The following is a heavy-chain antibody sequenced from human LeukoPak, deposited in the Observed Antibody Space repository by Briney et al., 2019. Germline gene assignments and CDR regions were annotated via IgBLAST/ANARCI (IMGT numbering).Heavy chain of an antibody. D-gene: IGHD3-22*01. CDR3: ARDTDLHYYDSSGYPDAFDI. V-gene: IGHV1-2*02. CDR2: INPNSGGT. CDR1: GYTFTGYY. Sequence: GASVKVSCKASGYTFTGYYMHWVRQAPGQGLEWMGWINPNSGGTNYPQKSQVRVTMTRSTSISTAYMELSRLSSDDTAVYYCARDTDLHYYDSSGYPDAFDIWGQGTMVTVSS. J-gene: IGHJ3*02.